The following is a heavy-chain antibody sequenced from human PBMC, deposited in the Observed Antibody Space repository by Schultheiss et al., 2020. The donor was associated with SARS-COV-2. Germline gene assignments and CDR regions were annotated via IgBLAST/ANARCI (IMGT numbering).Heavy chain of an antibody. CDR2: INHSGST. CDR3: ARGQGWYFDL. V-gene: IGHV4-34*01. J-gene: IGHJ2*01. Sequence: SETLSLTCTVSGGSISSYYWSWIRQPPGKGLEWIGEINHSGSTNYNPSLKSRVTISVDTSKNQFSLKLSSVTAADTAVYYCARGQGWYFDLWGRGTLVTVSS. CDR1: GGSISSYY.